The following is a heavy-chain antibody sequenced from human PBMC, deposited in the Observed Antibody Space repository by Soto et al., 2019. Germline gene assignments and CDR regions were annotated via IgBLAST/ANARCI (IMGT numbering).Heavy chain of an antibody. Sequence: PGGSLRLSCTASGFTFGDYAMSWFRQAPGKGLEWVGFIRSKAYGGTTEYAASVKGRFTISRDDSKSIAYLQMNSLKTEDTAVYYCTTDSYMTNIIVRFDYWGHGTLVTVSS. CDR1: GFTFGDYA. J-gene: IGHJ4*01. D-gene: IGHD4-17*01. V-gene: IGHV3-49*03. CDR3: TTDSYMTNIIVRFDY. CDR2: IRSKAYGGTT.